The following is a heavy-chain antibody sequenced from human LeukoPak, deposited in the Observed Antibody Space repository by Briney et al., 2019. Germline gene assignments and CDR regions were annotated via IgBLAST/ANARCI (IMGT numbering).Heavy chain of an antibody. CDR2: ISYDGSNK. V-gene: IGHV3-30-3*01. D-gene: IGHD3-16*01. CDR1: GFTFSSYA. J-gene: IGHJ4*02. Sequence: PGGSLRLSCAASGFTFSSYAMNWVRQAPGKGLEWVAVISYDGSNKYYADSVKGRFTISRDNSKNTLYLQMNSLRAEDTAVYYCAKDSPHDYVWANYKLGWFFDYWGQGTLVTVFS. CDR3: AKDSPHDYVWANYKLGWFFDY.